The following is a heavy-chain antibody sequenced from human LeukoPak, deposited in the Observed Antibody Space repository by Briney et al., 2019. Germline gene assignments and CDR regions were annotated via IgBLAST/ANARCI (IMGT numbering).Heavy chain of an antibody. CDR3: TTGVGATPLGY. V-gene: IGHV3-15*01. CDR1: GFTFSNAW. J-gene: IGHJ4*02. D-gene: IGHD1-26*01. Sequence: GGSLRLSCAASGFTFSNAWMSWVRQAPEKGLEWVGRIKSKTDGGTTDYAAPVKGRFTISRDDSKNTLYLQMNSLKTEDTAVYYCTTGVGATPLGYWGQGTLVTVSS. CDR2: IKSKTDGGTT.